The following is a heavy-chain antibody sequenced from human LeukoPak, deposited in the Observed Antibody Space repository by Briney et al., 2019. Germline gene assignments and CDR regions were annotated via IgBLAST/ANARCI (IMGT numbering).Heavy chain of an antibody. CDR1: GFTFSSYA. D-gene: IGHD4-17*01. J-gene: IGHJ6*03. V-gene: IGHV3-23*01. CDR2: ISGSGGSI. CDR3: AIRAHAYYYYYMDV. Sequence: GGSLRLSCAASGFTFSSYAMSWVRQAPGKGLEWVSAISGSGGSIYYADSVKGRFTISRDNSKNTLYLQMNSLRAEDTAVYYCAIRAHAYYYYYMDVWGKGTTVTVSS.